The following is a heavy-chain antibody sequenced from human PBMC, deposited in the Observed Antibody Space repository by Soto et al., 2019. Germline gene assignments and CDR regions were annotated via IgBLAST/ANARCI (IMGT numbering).Heavy chain of an antibody. J-gene: IGHJ6*02. CDR3: GRQPGHCGSTTCFGYYSVDV. Sequence: QLQLQESGPRLVKPSETLSLTCSVSGGSISSSSYSWGWIRQPPGKGLEWIGTIYYSGGTHYNPSRTGRSAISADTPNTQLSLRVSSVTAADTAVYYCGRQPGHCGSTTCFGYYSVDVWGQGTTVTVS. CDR2: IYYSGGT. V-gene: IGHV4-39*01. D-gene: IGHD2-2*01. CDR1: GGSISSSSYS.